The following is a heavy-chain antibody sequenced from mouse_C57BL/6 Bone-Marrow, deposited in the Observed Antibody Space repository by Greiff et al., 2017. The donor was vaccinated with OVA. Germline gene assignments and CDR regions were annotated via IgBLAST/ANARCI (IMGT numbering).Heavy chain of an antibody. CDR2: INPSNGGT. D-gene: IGHD1-1*01. Sequence: QVQLQQSGTELVQPGASVKLSCKASGYTFTSYWMHWVKQRPGQGLEWIGTINPSNGGTNYNEKFKSKATLTVDKSSSTAFLQLSSLTSEDSAVSFCARAVSTTVVATPMDYWGQGTSVTVSS. CDR3: ARAVSTTVVATPMDY. J-gene: IGHJ4*01. CDR1: GYTFTSYW. V-gene: IGHV1-53*01.